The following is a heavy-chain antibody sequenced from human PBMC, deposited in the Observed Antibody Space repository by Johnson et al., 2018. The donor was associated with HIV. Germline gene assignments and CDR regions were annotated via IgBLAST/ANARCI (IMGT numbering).Heavy chain of an antibody. CDR2: ISYDGKNK. D-gene: IGHD2-21*02. CDR1: GFTFSRYA. V-gene: IGHV3-30*04. Sequence: QVQLVESGGGLVQPGRSLRLSCAASGFTFSRYAMHWVRQAPGKGLEWVTVISYDGKNKYYTDSVKGRFTISRDNSKSTLFLLMNSLRAEDTAVYYCARSLCGGDCFSDAFDIWGQGTMVTVSS. J-gene: IGHJ3*02. CDR3: ARSLCGGDCFSDAFDI.